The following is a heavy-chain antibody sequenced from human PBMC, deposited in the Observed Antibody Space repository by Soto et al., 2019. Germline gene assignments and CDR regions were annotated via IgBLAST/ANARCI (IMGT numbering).Heavy chain of an antibody. Sequence: EVQLVESGGGLVQPGGSLRLSCAASGFTLSSYWMIWVRQAPGKGLEWVANIKQDGSEKHYVDSVKGRFTISRDNAKNSLYLQMNSLRAEDTAVYYCARDNYESDDYCDYGRSWGFDYWGQGTLVTVSS. CDR1: GFTLSSYW. CDR2: IKQDGSEK. D-gene: IGHD4-17*01. CDR3: ARDNYESDDYCDYGRSWGFDY. V-gene: IGHV3-7*01. J-gene: IGHJ4*02.